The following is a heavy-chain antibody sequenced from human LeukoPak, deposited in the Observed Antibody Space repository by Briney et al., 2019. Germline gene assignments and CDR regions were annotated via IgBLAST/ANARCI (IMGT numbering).Heavy chain of an antibody. CDR3: ARDRESGYSSSWYGRTLDP. CDR2: IIPISGTA. CDR1: GGTFSSYA. Sequence: VASVKVSCKASGGTFSSYAISWVRQAPGQGLEWMGRIIPISGTANYAQKFQGRVTITTDESTSTAYMELSSLRSEDTAVYYCARDRESGYSSSWYGRTLDPWGQGTLVTVSS. V-gene: IGHV1-69*05. J-gene: IGHJ5*02. D-gene: IGHD6-13*01.